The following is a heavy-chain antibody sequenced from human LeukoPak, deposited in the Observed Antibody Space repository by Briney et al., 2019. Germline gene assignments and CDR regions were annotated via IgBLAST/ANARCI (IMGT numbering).Heavy chain of an antibody. J-gene: IGHJ4*02. CDR1: GFTFSSFA. CDR3: AKESKWLPSY. V-gene: IGHV3-23*01. Sequence: GGSLRLSCAASGFTFSSFAMTWVRQAPGKGLEWVALISGVGDATHYADSVKGRFIISRDNSKSTLFLQMNGLRADDSAIYYCAKESKWLPSYWGQGTLVTVSS. D-gene: IGHD6-19*01. CDR2: ISGVGDAT.